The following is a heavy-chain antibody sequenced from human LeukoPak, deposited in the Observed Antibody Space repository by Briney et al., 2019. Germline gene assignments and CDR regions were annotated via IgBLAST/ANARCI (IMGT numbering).Heavy chain of an antibody. D-gene: IGHD6-13*01. CDR3: AREAGIAARNWFDP. CDR1: GGSISSGGYS. J-gene: IGHJ5*02. Sequence: SQTLSLTCAVSGGSISSGGYSWSWIRQPPGKGLEWIGYIYYSGSTNYNPSLKSRVTISVDTSKNQFSLKLSSVTAADTAVYYCAREAGIAARNWFDPWGQGTLVTVSS. V-gene: IGHV4-61*08. CDR2: IYYSGST.